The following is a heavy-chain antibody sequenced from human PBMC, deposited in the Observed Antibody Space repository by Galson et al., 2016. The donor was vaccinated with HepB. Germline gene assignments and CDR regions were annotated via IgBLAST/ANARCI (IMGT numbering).Heavy chain of an antibody. CDR3: AREWGGAGRYDS. V-gene: IGHV4-4*02. J-gene: IGHJ5*01. CDR2: IYPSGRT. Sequence: SETLSLTCSVSGDSISEPHWWIWVRQPPGKGLVWIGQIYPSGRTNYSPSLRSRVTILVDKSKNQFSLNLSSVTAADTAVYYCAREWGGAGRYDSWGPGSLVTVSS. D-gene: IGHD3-16*01. CDR1: GDSISEPHW.